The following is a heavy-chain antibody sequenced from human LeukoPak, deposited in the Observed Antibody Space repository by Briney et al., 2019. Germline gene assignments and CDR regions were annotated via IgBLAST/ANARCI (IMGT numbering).Heavy chain of an antibody. CDR1: GFTFSSYG. CDR2: IRPDGSNK. D-gene: IGHD6-19*01. Sequence: PGGSLRLSCAASGFTFSSYGMHWVRQAPGKGLEWVAFIRPDGSNKYYADSVKGRFTISRDNSKNTLYLQMNSLRAEDTAVYYCAKAYGSGWYYYFDCWGQGTLVTVSS. CDR3: AKAYGSGWYYYFDC. V-gene: IGHV3-30*02. J-gene: IGHJ4*02.